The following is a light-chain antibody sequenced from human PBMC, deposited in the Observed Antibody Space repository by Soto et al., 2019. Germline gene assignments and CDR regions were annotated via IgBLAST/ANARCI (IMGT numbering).Light chain of an antibody. CDR1: SSNTGAGYD. Sequence: QSVVTQPPSVSGAPGQRVTISCTGTSSNTGAGYDVHWYRQLPGTAPKLLIYANVNRPSGVPDRFSGSKSGTSASLAITGLQAEDEADYYCQSYDSSLSGWVFGGGTKLTVL. CDR2: ANV. CDR3: QSYDSSLSGWV. V-gene: IGLV1-40*01. J-gene: IGLJ3*02.